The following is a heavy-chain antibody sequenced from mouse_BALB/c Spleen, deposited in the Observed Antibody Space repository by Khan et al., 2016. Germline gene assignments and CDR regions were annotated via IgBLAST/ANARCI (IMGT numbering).Heavy chain of an antibody. V-gene: IGHV2-6*02. CDR1: GFSLTSYG. J-gene: IGHJ4*01. Sequence: QVQLKESGPGLVAPSQSLSITCTVPGFSLTSYGVHWVRQPPGKGLEWLVVIWSDGSTTYNSALKSRLSISKDNSKSQVFLKMNSLQTDDTAMYXCARRDDGGGAMDYWGQGTSVTVSS. CDR2: IWSDGST. CDR3: ARRDDGGGAMDY. D-gene: IGHD2-3*01.